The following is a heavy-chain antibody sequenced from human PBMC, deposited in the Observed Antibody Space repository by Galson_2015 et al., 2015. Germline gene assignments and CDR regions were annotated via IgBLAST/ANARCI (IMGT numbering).Heavy chain of an antibody. V-gene: IGHV4-59*01. CDR2: IYYSGFT. CDR1: GGSIGGYH. Sequence: VSGGSIGGYHWNWIRQVPGKGLEWIGYIYYSGFTNFNPSLTRRVTMSVDRSRNQFSLKLSSVTAADTAVYFCARSPKVHDSTGDVGSWDYYFDVWGKGTTVTVSS. D-gene: IGHD1-1*01. CDR3: ARSPKVHDSTGDVGSWDYYFDV. J-gene: IGHJ6*03.